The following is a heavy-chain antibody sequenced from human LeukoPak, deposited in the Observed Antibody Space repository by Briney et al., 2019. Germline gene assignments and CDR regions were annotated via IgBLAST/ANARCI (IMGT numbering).Heavy chain of an antibody. J-gene: IGHJ4*02. Sequence: SETLSLTCAVYGDPFSGYYWSWIRQPPGKGLEWIGEINHRGSITYNPSLKSRVTISGDTSKNQFSLRLSSVTAADTAVYYCARGVVGSSNLLYYFDYWGQGALVTVSS. CDR1: GDPFSGYY. V-gene: IGHV4-34*01. CDR3: ARGVVGSSNLLYYFDY. CDR2: INHRGSI. D-gene: IGHD6-13*01.